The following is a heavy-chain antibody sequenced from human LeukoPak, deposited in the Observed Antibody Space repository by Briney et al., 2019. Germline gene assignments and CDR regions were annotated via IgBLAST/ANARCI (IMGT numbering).Heavy chain of an antibody. V-gene: IGHV1-8*01. D-gene: IGHD1-26*01. CDR2: MNPNSGNT. Sequence: GASVKVSCKASGYTFTSYDINWVRQATGQGLEWMGWMNPNSGNTGYAQKFQGRVTMTRNTSISTAYMELSSLRSEDTAVYYCARGHPEWELLYPEAFDIWGQGTMATVSS. CDR3: ARGHPEWELLYPEAFDI. CDR1: GYTFTSYD. J-gene: IGHJ3*02.